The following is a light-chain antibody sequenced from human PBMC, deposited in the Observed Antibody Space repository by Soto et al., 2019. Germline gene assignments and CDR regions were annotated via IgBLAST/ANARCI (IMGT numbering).Light chain of an antibody. CDR1: QPIDRW. CDR2: KAS. J-gene: IGKJ4*01. CDR3: QQYYSFPLT. Sequence: DIQMTQSPSTLSASVGDRVTITCRASQPIDRWVAWYQQRPGKAPKLLIYKASTLQSGVPSRFSGSGSGTEFTLTISSLQPDDFATYYCQQYYSFPLTFGGGTEVEIK. V-gene: IGKV1-5*03.